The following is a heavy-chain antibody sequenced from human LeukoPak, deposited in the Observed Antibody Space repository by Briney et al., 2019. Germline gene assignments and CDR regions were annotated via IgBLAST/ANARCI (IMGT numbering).Heavy chain of an antibody. CDR1: GFTFSDHY. J-gene: IGHJ4*02. CDR3: AKVYCSSTSCYKAQVDY. D-gene: IGHD2-2*02. Sequence: GRSLRLSCTVSGFTFSDHYMEWVRQAPGKGLEWVSAISGSGGSTYYADSVKGRFTTSRDNSKNTLYLQMNSLRAEDTAVYYCAKVYCSSTSCYKAQVDYWGQGTLVTVSS. CDR2: ISGSGGST. V-gene: IGHV3-23*01.